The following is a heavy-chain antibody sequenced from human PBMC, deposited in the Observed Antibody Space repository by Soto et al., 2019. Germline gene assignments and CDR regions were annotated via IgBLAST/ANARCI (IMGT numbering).Heavy chain of an antibody. V-gene: IGHV5-51*01. CDR1: GYSFTSYW. CDR3: ARHRGSSGDPYYYYGMDV. Sequence: GESLKISCXGSGYSFTSYWIGWVRQMPGKGLEWMGIIYPGDSDTRYSPSFQGQVTISADKSISTAYLQWSSLKASDTAMYYCARHRGSSGDPYYYYGMDVWGQGTTVTVSS. J-gene: IGHJ6*02. CDR2: IYPGDSDT. D-gene: IGHD6-6*01.